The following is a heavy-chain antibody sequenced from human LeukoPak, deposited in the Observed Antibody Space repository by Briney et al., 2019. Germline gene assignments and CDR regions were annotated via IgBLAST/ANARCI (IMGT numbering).Heavy chain of an antibody. CDR2: IDPDGSTT. J-gene: IGHJ6*02. CDR1: GFTLSDYW. Sequence: GGSLRLSCAASGFTLSDYWMHWVRQVPGEGLVWVSRIDPDGSTTNYADSVKGRFTTSRDNAKNTLYLQMNSLRAEDTALYYCTRVQAGRSGLMDVWGRGTTVTVAS. D-gene: IGHD2-8*02. CDR3: TRVQAGRSGLMDV. V-gene: IGHV3-74*01.